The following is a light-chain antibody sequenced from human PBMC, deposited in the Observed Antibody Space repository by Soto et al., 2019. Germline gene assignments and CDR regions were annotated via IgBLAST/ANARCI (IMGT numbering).Light chain of an antibody. CDR1: SSNIGAGYD. V-gene: IGLV1-40*01. Sequence: QSVLTQPPSVSGAPGQRVTISCTGSSSNIGAGYDVPWYQQLPGTAPKLLIYGNSNRPSGVPDRFSGSKSGTSASLAITGLQAEDEADYYCQSYDSSLSGSHVVFGGGTKVTVL. CDR3: QSYDSSLSGSHVV. CDR2: GNS. J-gene: IGLJ2*01.